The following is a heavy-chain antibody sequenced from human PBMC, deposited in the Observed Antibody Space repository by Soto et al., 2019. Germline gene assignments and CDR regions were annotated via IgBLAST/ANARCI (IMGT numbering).Heavy chain of an antibody. Sequence: SETLSLTCAVSGGSISSGGYSWSWIRQPPGKGLEWIGYIYYSGSTHSNPSLKSRVIISLDTSKNQFSLKLSSVTAADTAVYYCASGPPFGRWGQGTLVTVSS. J-gene: IGHJ4*02. V-gene: IGHV4-30-2*01. CDR2: IYYSGST. D-gene: IGHD3-3*01. CDR3: ASGPPFGR. CDR1: GGSISSGGYS.